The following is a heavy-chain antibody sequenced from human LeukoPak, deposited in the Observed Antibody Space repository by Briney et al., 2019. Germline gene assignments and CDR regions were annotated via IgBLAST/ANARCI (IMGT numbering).Heavy chain of an antibody. Sequence: SETLSLTCSVSGGSISSGYWSWIRQPPGKGLEWIAYSYNSGRSNYNPSLKSRVTISLDTSKNQFSLKLSSVTAADTAVYYCAGGSGASWFDPWGQGTLVTVSS. CDR2: SYNSGRS. CDR3: AGGSGASWFDP. J-gene: IGHJ5*02. D-gene: IGHD2-8*02. CDR1: GGSISSGY. V-gene: IGHV4-59*01.